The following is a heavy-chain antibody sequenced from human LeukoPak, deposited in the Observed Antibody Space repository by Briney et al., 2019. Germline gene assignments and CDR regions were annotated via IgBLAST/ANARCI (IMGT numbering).Heavy chain of an antibody. CDR2: IWYDGSNK. J-gene: IGHJ4*02. V-gene: IGHV3-33*08. Sequence: GGSLRLSCAASGFTVSLYYMTWVRQAPGKGLEWVAVIWYDGSNKYYADSVKGRFTISRDNSKNTLYLQMNSLRAEDTAVYYCARSKPLENWGQGTLVTVSS. CDR3: ARSKPLEN. CDR1: GFTVSLYY. D-gene: IGHD1-1*01.